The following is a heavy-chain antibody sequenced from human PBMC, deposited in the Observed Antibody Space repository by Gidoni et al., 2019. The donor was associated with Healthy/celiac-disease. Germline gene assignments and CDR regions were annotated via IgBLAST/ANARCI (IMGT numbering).Heavy chain of an antibody. CDR3: ARGRGQWQPLKI. CDR1: GCTFSRYW. Sequence: EVQLVESGGGLVQPGGSLRLSCAASGCTFSRYWMHWVRQAPGKGLVWVSRINSDGSSTSDADSVKGRFTISRDNAKNTLYLQMNSLRAEDTAVYYCARGRGQWQPLKIWGQGTMVTVSS. V-gene: IGHV3-74*01. D-gene: IGHD6-19*01. CDR2: INSDGSST. J-gene: IGHJ3*02.